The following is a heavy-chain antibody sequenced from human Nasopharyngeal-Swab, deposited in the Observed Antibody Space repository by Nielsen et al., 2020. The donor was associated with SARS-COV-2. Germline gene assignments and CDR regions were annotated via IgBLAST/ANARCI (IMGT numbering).Heavy chain of an antibody. Sequence: GESLKISCAASGFTFSSYAMHWVRQAPGKGLEWVAVISYDGSNKYYADSVKGRFTISRDNSKNTLYLQVNSLRAEDTAVYYCAREPTDDSSGPLDYWGQGTLVTVSS. V-gene: IGHV3-30-3*01. CDR2: ISYDGSNK. CDR1: GFTFSSYA. J-gene: IGHJ4*02. D-gene: IGHD3-22*01. CDR3: AREPTDDSSGPLDY.